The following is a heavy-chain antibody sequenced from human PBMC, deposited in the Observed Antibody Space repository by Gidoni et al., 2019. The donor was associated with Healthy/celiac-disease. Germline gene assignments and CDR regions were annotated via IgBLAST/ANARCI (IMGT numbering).Heavy chain of an antibody. CDR1: GVTVSSYA. J-gene: IGHJ4*02. Sequence: EVQLLESGGGLVQPGGSLRLSCAASGVTVSSYAMSWVRQAPGKGLDWVAAISGSGGSTYYADSVKGRFTISRDNSKNTLYLQMNSLRAEDTAVYYCAKDLEWELPTSFDYWGQGTLVTVSS. CDR2: ISGSGGST. CDR3: AKDLEWELPTSFDY. D-gene: IGHD1-26*01. V-gene: IGHV3-23*01.